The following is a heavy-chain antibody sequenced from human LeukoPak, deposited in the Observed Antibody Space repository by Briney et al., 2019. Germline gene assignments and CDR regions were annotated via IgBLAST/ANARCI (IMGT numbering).Heavy chain of an antibody. V-gene: IGHV3-30*14. CDR3: ARGGNVLRFLEWLSFDS. CDR2: ISYDGSNK. J-gene: IGHJ4*02. D-gene: IGHD3-3*01. Sequence: GGSLRLSCAASGFTFSSYAMHWVRQAPGKGLEWVAVISYDGSNKYYADSVKGRFTISRDNSKNTLYLEMGSLRPEDMAVYYCARGGNVLRFLEWLSFDSWGQGTLVTVSS. CDR1: GFTFSSYA.